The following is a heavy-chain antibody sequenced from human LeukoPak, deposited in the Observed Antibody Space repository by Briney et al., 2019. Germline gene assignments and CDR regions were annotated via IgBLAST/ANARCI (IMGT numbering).Heavy chain of an antibody. CDR1: GFTFSSYA. CDR3: AKDTRCYYDSSGYYGGLYYFDY. D-gene: IGHD3-22*01. J-gene: IGHJ4*02. CDR2: ISGSGGST. V-gene: IGHV3-23*01. Sequence: GGSLRLSCAASGFTFSSYAMSWVRQAPGKGLEWVSAISGSGGSTYYADSVKGRFTISRDNSKNTLYLQMNSLRAEDTAVYYCAKDTRCYYDSSGYYGGLYYFDYWGQGTLVTVSS.